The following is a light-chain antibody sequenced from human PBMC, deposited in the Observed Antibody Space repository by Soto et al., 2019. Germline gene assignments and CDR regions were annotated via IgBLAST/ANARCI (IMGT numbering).Light chain of an antibody. CDR1: QHISTY. J-gene: IGKJ4*01. Sequence: DIQMTQSPASVPASVGDRVTITCRAGQHISTYLAWYQQKPGEAPKLLIYDASNLQTGVPSRFSGSGSGTDFSFTISSLQPEDVATYYCQHYHNLPLTFGGGTKVDIK. CDR3: QHYHNLPLT. CDR2: DAS. V-gene: IGKV1-33*01.